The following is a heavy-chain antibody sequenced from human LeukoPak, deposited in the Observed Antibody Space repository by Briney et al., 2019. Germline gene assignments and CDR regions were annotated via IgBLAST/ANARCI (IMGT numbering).Heavy chain of an antibody. CDR1: GGSIRSYY. Sequence: PSETLSLTCTVSGGSIRSYYWSWIRQPPAKALEWIGYIYYSGSTKYNPSLKSRATISVDTSKNQFSLKLSSVTAADTAVYSCASGSYYFDYWGQGTLVTVSS. J-gene: IGHJ4*02. CDR3: ASGSYYFDY. D-gene: IGHD1-26*01. V-gene: IGHV4-59*08. CDR2: IYYSGST.